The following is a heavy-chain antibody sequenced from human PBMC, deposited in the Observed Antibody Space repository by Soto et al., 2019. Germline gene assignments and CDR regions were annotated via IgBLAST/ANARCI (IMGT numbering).Heavy chain of an antibody. V-gene: IGHV3-30-3*01. CDR2: ISYDGSNK. J-gene: IGHJ4*02. CDR3: ARSTYYYDSSGAAFDS. Sequence: ESGGGVVQPGRSLRLSCAASGFTFSSYAMHWVRQAPGKGLEWVAVISYDGSNKYYADSVKGRFTISRDNSKNTLYLQMNSLRAEDTAVYYCARSTYYYDSSGAAFDSWGQGTLVTVSS. D-gene: IGHD3-22*01. CDR1: GFTFSSYA.